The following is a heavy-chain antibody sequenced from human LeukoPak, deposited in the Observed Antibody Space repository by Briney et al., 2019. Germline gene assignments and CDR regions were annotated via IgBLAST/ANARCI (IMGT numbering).Heavy chain of an antibody. Sequence: GGSLRPSCPASGFTFSSYWMHWVRQGPGKWRVWVSCIKSDGSSTSYADSVKGRFTISRDNAKNTLYLQMKSLRAEDTAVYYCARVTMDRGADYWGQGTLVTVSS. D-gene: IGHD3-10*01. CDR2: IKSDGSST. CDR1: GFTFSSYW. V-gene: IGHV3-74*01. CDR3: ARVTMDRGADY. J-gene: IGHJ4*02.